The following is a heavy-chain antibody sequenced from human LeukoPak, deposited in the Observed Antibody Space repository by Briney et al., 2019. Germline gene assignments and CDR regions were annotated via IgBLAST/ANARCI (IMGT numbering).Heavy chain of an antibody. CDR1: AYSFTSYW. Sequence: RESLKISCKGSAYSFTSYWIGWVRQMPGKGLEWMGIIYPGDSDTRYSPSFQGQVTISADKSISTAYLQWSSLKASDTAMYYCARLKGEVGATSYISFDYWGQGTLVTVSS. V-gene: IGHV5-51*01. D-gene: IGHD1-26*01. CDR3: ARLKGEVGATSYISFDY. J-gene: IGHJ4*02. CDR2: IYPGDSDT.